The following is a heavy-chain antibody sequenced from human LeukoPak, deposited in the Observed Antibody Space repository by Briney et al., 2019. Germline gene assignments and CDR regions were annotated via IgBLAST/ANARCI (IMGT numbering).Heavy chain of an antibody. CDR2: IYYSGST. CDR3: ARAGGWYYFDY. D-gene: IGHD6-19*01. V-gene: IGHV4-61*01. CDR1: GGSVSSGNYY. J-gene: IGHJ4*02. Sequence: PSETLSLTCTVPGGSVSSGNYYWSWIRQSPGKGLEWIGYIYYSGSTKYNPSLKSRVTISVDTSKNQFSLKLSSVTAADTAVYYCARAGGWYYFDYWGQGTLVTVSS.